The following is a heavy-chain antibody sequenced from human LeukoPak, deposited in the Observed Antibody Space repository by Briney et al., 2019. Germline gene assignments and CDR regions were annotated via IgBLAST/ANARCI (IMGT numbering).Heavy chain of an antibody. CDR1: GGSISSYY. CDR3: ARDGLLMVRGVRNGFDP. D-gene: IGHD3-10*01. CDR2: IYYSGST. Sequence: SETLSLTCTVSGGSISSYYWSWIRQPPGKRLEWIGYIYYSGSTNYNPSLKSRVTMSVDTSKNQFSLRLSSVTAADTAVYYCARDGLLMVRGVRNGFDPWGQGTLVTVSS. J-gene: IGHJ5*02. V-gene: IGHV4-59*01.